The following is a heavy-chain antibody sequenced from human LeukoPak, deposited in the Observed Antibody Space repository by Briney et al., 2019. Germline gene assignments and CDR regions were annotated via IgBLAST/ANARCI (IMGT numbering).Heavy chain of an antibody. CDR1: GFTLSSYA. J-gene: IGHJ4*02. D-gene: IGHD2/OR15-2a*01. Sequence: GGSLRLSCAASGFTLSSYAMSWVRQAPRKGLGWVSAISGSGGRTYYADSVKGRFTISRDNSKNTLYLQMNSLRAEDTAVYYCAKNTRGNIPRALSDYWGQGTLVTVSS. CDR3: AKNTRGNIPRALSDY. CDR2: ISGSGGRT. V-gene: IGHV3-23*01.